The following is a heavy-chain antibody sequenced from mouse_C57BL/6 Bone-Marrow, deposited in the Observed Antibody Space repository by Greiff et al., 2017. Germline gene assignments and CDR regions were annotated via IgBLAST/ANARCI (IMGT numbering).Heavy chain of an antibody. D-gene: IGHD1-1*01. CDR3: TTVYYYGSFDY. J-gene: IGHJ2*01. Sequence: VQLQQSGAELVRPGASVKLSCTASGFNIKDDYMHWVKQRPEQGLEWIGWIDPENGDTEYASKFQGKATITADPASNTAYLQLSSLTSEDTAVYYCTTVYYYGSFDYWGQGTTLTVSS. CDR1: GFNIKDDY. V-gene: IGHV14-4*01. CDR2: IDPENGDT.